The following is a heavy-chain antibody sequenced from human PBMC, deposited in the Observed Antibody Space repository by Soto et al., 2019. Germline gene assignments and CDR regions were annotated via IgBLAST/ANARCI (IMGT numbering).Heavy chain of an antibody. D-gene: IGHD2-15*01. CDR3: AWIPNPGWWDKTQYYFEY. CDR1: LFSLSNARMG. V-gene: IGHV2-26*01. J-gene: IGHJ4*02. Sequence: XGPTLLNRTETLPLTCTVSLFSLSNARMGVSWIRQAPGKALEWRAHIFSNDEKSYSTSLKSRLTISKDTSKSQVVLTRPNMDPVDTATYYCAWIPNPGWWDKTQYYFEYWGQGTLVPVSA. CDR2: IFSNDEK.